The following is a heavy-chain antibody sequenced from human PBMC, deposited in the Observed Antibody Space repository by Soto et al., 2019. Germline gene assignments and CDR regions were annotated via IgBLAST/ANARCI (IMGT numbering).Heavy chain of an antibody. CDR2: IYNDGTT. V-gene: IGHV3-53*01. CDR1: GLSVRNNY. Sequence: EVQLVESGGGLIQPGGSLRLSCTASGLSVRNNYMSWVRQAPGMGLEWVSVIYNDGTTYYADSVKGRFTISRDTSKNTLSLQMDILRAEDTAVYYCVRPLPSGRNYGMDVWGQGTTVTVSS. D-gene: IGHD3-10*01. CDR3: VRPLPSGRNYGMDV. J-gene: IGHJ6*02.